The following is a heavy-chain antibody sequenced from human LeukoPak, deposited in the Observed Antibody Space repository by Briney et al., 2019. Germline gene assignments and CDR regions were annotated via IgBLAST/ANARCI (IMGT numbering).Heavy chain of an antibody. D-gene: IGHD5-12*01. Sequence: GGSLRLSCAASGFTFSSYGMHWGRRAPGKGLVGVAVISYDGSNKYYADSVKGRFTISRDNSKNTLYLQMNSLRAEDTAVYYCAKDTSPSGYDHFDYWGQGTLVTVSS. CDR3: AKDTSPSGYDHFDY. J-gene: IGHJ4*02. V-gene: IGHV3-30*18. CDR1: GFTFSSYG. CDR2: ISYDGSNK.